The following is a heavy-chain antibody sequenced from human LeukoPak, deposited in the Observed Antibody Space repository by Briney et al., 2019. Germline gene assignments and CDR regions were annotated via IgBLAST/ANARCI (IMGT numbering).Heavy chain of an antibody. CDR3: ARRPIGDGYNRYFDY. CDR2: IIPIFGTA. D-gene: IGHD5-24*01. V-gene: IGHV1-69*13. Sequence: SVKVSCKVSGGTFSSYAISWVRQAPGQGLEWMGGIIPIFGTANYAQKFQGRVTITADESTSTAYMGLSSLRSEDTAVYYCARRPIGDGYNRYFDYWGQGTLVTVSS. J-gene: IGHJ4*02. CDR1: GGTFSSYA.